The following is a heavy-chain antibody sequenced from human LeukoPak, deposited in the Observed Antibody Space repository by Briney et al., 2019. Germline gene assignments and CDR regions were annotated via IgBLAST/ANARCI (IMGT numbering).Heavy chain of an antibody. J-gene: IGHJ4*02. CDR2: INPSGGST. CDR3: ARRAGDYSHPYDY. CDR1: GYTFTSYY. V-gene: IGHV1-46*01. Sequence: ASVKVSCKASGYTFTSYYMHWVRQAPGQGLEWMGIINPSGGSTSYAQKFQGRVTMARDMSTSTVYMELNSLRAEGTAMYYCARRAGDYSHPYDYWGQGTLVTVSS. D-gene: IGHD3-22*01.